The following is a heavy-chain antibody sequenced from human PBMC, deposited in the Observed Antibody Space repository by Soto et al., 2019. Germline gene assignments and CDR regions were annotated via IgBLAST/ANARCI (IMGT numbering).Heavy chain of an antibody. J-gene: IGHJ4*02. CDR1: GFTFGSYW. CDR2: TSTDGTST. CDR3: ARTPKGYYFDY. V-gene: IGHV3-74*01. Sequence: EVQLVESGGGLVQPGGSLRLSCAASGFTFGSYWMHWVRLVPGKGLVWVSRTSTDGTSTTYADSVKGRFTISRDNAKNTLYLQMSSLRAEDTALYYCARTPKGYYFDYWGQGALVSVSS.